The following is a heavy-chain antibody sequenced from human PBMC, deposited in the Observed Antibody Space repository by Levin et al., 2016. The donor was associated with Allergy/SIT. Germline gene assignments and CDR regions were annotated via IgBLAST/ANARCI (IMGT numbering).Heavy chain of an antibody. V-gene: IGHV1-2*02. Sequence: ASVKVSCKASGYTFTGYYMHWVRQAPGQGLEWMGWINPNSGGTNYAQKFQGRVTMTRDTSISTAYMELSRLRSDDTAVYYCARVWGACTNGVCYDYYGMDVWGQGTTVTVSS. CDR3: ARVWGACTNGVCYDYYGMDV. J-gene: IGHJ6*02. D-gene: IGHD2-8*01. CDR2: INPNSGGT. CDR1: GYTFTGYY.